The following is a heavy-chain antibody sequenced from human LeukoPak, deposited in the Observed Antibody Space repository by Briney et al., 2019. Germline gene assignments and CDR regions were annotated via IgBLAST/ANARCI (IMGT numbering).Heavy chain of an antibody. Sequence: SVKVSCKASGGTFSSYAISWVRQAPGQGLEWMGGIIPIFGTANYAQKFQGRVTITADKSTSTAYMELSSLRSEDTAVYYCARLGITFGGVGAFDIWGQGTMVTVSS. CDR2: IIPIFGTA. CDR3: ARLGITFGGVGAFDI. CDR1: GGTFSSYA. J-gene: IGHJ3*02. D-gene: IGHD3-16*01. V-gene: IGHV1-69*06.